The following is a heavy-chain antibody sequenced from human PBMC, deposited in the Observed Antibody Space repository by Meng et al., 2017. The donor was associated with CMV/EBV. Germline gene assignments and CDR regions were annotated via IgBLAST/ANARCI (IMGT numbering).Heavy chain of an antibody. CDR2: ISYDGSNK. J-gene: IGHJ5*02. CDR3: ARDLGYCSGGSCSPRRSWFDP. V-gene: IGHV3-30-3*01. Sequence: GESLKISCAASGFTFDDYAMHWVRQAPGKGLEWVAVISYDGSNKYYADAVKGRFTISRDNSKNTLYLQMNSLRAEDTAVYYCARDLGYCSGGSCSPRRSWFDPWGQGTLVTVSS. CDR1: GFTFDDYA. D-gene: IGHD2-15*01.